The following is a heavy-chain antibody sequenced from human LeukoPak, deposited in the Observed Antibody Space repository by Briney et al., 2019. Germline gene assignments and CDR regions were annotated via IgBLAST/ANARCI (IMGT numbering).Heavy chain of an antibody. Sequence: GGSLRLSCAASVFTFSTNAMSWVRQAPGKGLEWVSAISGRTGSTYYSDYVKGRFTISRDNSKSTLYLQMDSLRAEATAVYYCAKCGNSGCHLIDYWGQGTLVTVSS. CDR1: VFTFSTNA. CDR2: ISGRTGST. CDR3: AKCGNSGCHLIDY. D-gene: IGHD5-12*01. V-gene: IGHV3-23*01. J-gene: IGHJ4*02.